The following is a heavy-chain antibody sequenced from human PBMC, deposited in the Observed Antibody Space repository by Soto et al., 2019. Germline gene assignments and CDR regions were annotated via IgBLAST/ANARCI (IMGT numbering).Heavy chain of an antibody. CDR3: VRDSARIVVVPRVDGDNWLDP. J-gene: IGHJ5*02. Sequence: GGSLRLSCAASGFTFSDYLMSWIRQAPGKGLEWVSFISGSSDNIKYADSVKGRFTISRDNAKNSLYLQMNSLRAEDTGVYYCVRDSARIVVVPRVDGDNWLDPWGQGTLVTVSS. CDR1: GFTFSDYL. V-gene: IGHV3-11*06. D-gene: IGHD2-2*01. CDR2: ISGSSDNI.